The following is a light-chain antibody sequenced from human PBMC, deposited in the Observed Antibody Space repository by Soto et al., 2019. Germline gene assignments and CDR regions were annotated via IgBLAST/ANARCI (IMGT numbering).Light chain of an antibody. V-gene: IGLV2-14*01. CDR1: SSDVGTYNY. CDR3: TSYTRDTALV. Sequence: SVRTQPASVSGSPGQSITISCNGTSSDVGTYNYVSWYQHHPGKAPKLIIYEVSNRPSGVSNRFSGSKSGSTASLTISGLQAEDEADYHCTSYTRDTALVFGTGTKVTVL. CDR2: EVS. J-gene: IGLJ1*01.